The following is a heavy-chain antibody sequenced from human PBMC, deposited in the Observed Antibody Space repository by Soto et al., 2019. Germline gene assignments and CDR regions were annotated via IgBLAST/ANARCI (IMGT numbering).Heavy chain of an antibody. J-gene: IGHJ4*02. CDR1: GFTFSSYA. V-gene: IGHV3-30-3*01. CDR3: ARGGYGTTVTYFDY. Sequence: QVQLVESGGGVVQPGRSLRLSCAASGFTFSSYAMHWVRQAPGKGLEWVAVISYDGSNKYYADSVKGRFTISRDNSKNTLYLQMNSLRAEDTAVYYCARGGYGTTVTYFDYWGQGTLVTVSS. CDR2: ISYDGSNK. D-gene: IGHD4-17*01.